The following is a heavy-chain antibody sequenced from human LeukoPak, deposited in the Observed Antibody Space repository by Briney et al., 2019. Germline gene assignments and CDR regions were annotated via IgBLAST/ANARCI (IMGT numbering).Heavy chain of an antibody. CDR2: YYSGGDT. CDR3: ARTLAYDSSGYYRGYFDY. J-gene: IGHJ4*02. Sequence: GGSLRLSCAASGFTVSSNYMTWVRQVPGKGLEWVSVYYSGGDTYYADSVKGRFTISRDNSKNTVYLQMNSLRAEDTAVYYCARTLAYDSSGYYRGYFDYWGQGTLVTVSS. CDR1: GFTVSSNY. V-gene: IGHV3-53*01. D-gene: IGHD3-22*01.